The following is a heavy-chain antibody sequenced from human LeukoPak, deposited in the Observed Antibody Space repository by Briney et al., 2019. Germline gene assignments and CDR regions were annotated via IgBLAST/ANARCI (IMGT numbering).Heavy chain of an antibody. V-gene: IGHV3-9*01. D-gene: IGHD3-10*01. Sequence: GRSLRLSCAAYGFIFDDYAMHWVRQAPGKGLEWVSGISWNRGNIDYADSVKGRFTISRDNAKISLYLQMNSLRAEDTALYYCAKDIRSGSYLVAAFDIWGQGTMATVSS. CDR2: ISWNRGNI. CDR3: AKDIRSGSYLVAAFDI. CDR1: GFIFDDYA. J-gene: IGHJ3*02.